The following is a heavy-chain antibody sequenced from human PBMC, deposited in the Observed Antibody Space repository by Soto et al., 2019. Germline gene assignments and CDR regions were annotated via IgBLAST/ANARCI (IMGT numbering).Heavy chain of an antibody. CDR1: GFTFSSYW. Sequence: PGGSLRLSCAASGFTFSSYWMSWVRQAPGKGLEWVANIKQDGSEKYYVDSVKGRFTISRDNAKNSPYLQMNSLRAEDTAVYYCARVYSNYGYYCYGMDVWGQGTTVTVSS. CDR3: ARVYSNYGYYCYGMDV. D-gene: IGHD4-4*01. CDR2: IKQDGSEK. V-gene: IGHV3-7*05. J-gene: IGHJ6*02.